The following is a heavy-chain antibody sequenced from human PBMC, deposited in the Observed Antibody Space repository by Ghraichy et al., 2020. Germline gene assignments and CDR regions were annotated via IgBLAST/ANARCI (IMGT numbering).Heavy chain of an antibody. D-gene: IGHD2/OR15-2a*01. CDR3: ANQDSTTYYSDFQH. CDR1: GFTFSIYA. CDR2: ISGSGVST. V-gene: IGHV3-23*01. Sequence: GGSLRLSCAASGFTFSIYAMSWVRQAPGKGLEWVSAISGSGVSTYYADSVKGRFTISRDNSKNTLYLQMNSLRAEDTAVYYCANQDSTTYYSDFQHWGQGTLVTVSS. J-gene: IGHJ1*01.